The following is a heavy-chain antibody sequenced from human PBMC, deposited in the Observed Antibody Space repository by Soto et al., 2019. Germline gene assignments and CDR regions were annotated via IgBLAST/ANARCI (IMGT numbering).Heavy chain of an antibody. CDR3: ARSIGDNGFDP. D-gene: IGHD3-10*01. V-gene: IGHV4-59*01. CDR2: IYYSGST. Sequence: SETLSLTCTVSGGSISSYYWSWIRQPPGKGLEWIGYIYYSGSTNYNPSLKSRVTISVDTSKNQFSLKLSSVTAAETAVYYCARSIGDNGFDPWGQGTLVTVSS. CDR1: GGSISSYY. J-gene: IGHJ5*02.